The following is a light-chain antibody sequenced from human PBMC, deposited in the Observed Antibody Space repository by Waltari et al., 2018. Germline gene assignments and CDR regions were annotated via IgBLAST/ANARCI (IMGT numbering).Light chain of an antibody. J-gene: IGKJ1*01. CDR3: LQYYDTPHT. CDR1: QSVLYTPDNNNF. CDR2: WAS. V-gene: IGKV4-1*01. Sequence: DLVMTQSPDSLAVSLGERATINCKSSQSVLYTPDNNNFLAWFQQKPGQPPELLIYWASTRESGVPDRFSGSGSGTDFTLTISSLQAEDVAVYYCLQYYDTPHTFGQGTKVEIK.